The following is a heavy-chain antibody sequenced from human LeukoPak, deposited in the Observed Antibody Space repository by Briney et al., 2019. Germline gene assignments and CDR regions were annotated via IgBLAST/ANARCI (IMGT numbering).Heavy chain of an antibody. J-gene: IGHJ4*02. CDR2: IWHDGSYK. D-gene: IGHD6-13*01. CDR1: GFIFSSFG. V-gene: IGHV3-33*01. Sequence: GGSLRLSCAASGFIFSSFGMHWVRQTPGKGLEWVAVIWHDGSYKYYLDSVKGRFTISRDNAKNTLYLQMNSLRAEDTAVYYCARDSGYSSSRAPDYWGQGTLVTVSS. CDR3: ARDSGYSSSRAPDY.